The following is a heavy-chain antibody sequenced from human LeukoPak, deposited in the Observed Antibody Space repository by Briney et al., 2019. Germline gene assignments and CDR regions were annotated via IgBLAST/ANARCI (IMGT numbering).Heavy chain of an antibody. V-gene: IGHV1-69*05. CDR2: IIPIFGTA. CDR3: ARGHDIVATNYYMDV. D-gene: IGHD5-12*01. Sequence: SVKVSCKASGGTFSSYAISWVRQAPGQGLEWMGGIIPIFGTANYAQKFQGRVTITTDESTSTAYMELRSLRSDDTAVYYCARGHDIVATNYYMDVWGKGTTVTVSS. CDR1: GGTFSSYA. J-gene: IGHJ6*03.